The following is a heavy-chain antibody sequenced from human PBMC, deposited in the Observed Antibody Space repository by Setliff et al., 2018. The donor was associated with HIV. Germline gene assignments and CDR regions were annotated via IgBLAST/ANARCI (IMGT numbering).Heavy chain of an antibody. CDR3: ARVISSWSAYYIDY. J-gene: IGHJ4*02. Sequence: SETLSLTCNVSGGSISSGNYYWSWIRLPAGKGLEWVGHIYTSGSTNYNPSLKSRVTISVDTSKNQFSLKLSSVTAADTAVYYCARVISSWSAYYIDYWGQGTLVTVSS. CDR2: IYTSGST. V-gene: IGHV4-61*09. D-gene: IGHD3-3*01. CDR1: GGSISSGNYY.